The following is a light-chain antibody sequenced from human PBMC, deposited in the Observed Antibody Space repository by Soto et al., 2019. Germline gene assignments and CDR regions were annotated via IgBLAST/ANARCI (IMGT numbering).Light chain of an antibody. CDR1: QDISNH. Sequence: IQMTQSPSSLSASVGDRVTITCQASQDISNHLNWYQQKPGKAPKLLIYDASNLETGVPSSFSGSGSGTDFTFTITSLRPEDIATYYCQQYDNLPTFTFGPGTKVDIK. CDR3: QQYDNLPTFT. J-gene: IGKJ3*01. CDR2: DAS. V-gene: IGKV1-33*01.